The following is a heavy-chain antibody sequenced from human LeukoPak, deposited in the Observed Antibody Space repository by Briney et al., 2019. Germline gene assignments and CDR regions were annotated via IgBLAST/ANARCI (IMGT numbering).Heavy chain of an antibody. J-gene: IGHJ6*02. V-gene: IGHV1-8*01. CDR1: GYTFTSYD. CDR3: ARGWRYYDFWSGYWERRKDYYGMEV. D-gene: IGHD3-3*01. Sequence: VASVKVSCKPSGYTFTSYDINWVRQATGQGLECMGWMNPNNGNTDYAQKFQGRVTMTRNTSISTAYLELSSLRSEDTAIYYCARGWRYYDFWSGYWERRKDYYGMEVWGPGTTVTVSS. CDR2: MNPNNGNT.